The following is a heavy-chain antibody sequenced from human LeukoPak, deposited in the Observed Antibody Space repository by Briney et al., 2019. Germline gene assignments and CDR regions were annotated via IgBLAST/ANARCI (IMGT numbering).Heavy chain of an antibody. CDR3: ARDYYDSSGYSNWFDP. CDR2: IIPILGIA. Sequence: ASVKVSCKASGGTFSSYAISWVRQAPGQGLEWMGRIIPILGIANYAQKFQGRVTTTADKSTSTAYMELSSLRSEDTAVYYCARDYYDSSGYSNWFDPWGQGTLVTVSS. CDR1: GGTFSSYA. D-gene: IGHD3-22*01. V-gene: IGHV1-69*04. J-gene: IGHJ5*02.